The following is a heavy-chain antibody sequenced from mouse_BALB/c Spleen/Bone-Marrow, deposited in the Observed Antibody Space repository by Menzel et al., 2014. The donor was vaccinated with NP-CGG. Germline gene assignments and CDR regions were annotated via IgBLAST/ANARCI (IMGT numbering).Heavy chain of an antibody. CDR2: ISSGSSTI. D-gene: IGHD4-1*01. CDR1: GFTFSSFG. CDR3: TRGGNWEDFDY. Sequence: EVQLVESGGGLVQPGGSRKLSCAASGFTFSSFGMHWVRQAPEKGLEWVAYISSGSSTIFYADTVKGRFTISRDNPKNTLFLQMTSLRSEDTAIYYCTRGGNWEDFDYWGQGTTPTVSS. J-gene: IGHJ2*01. V-gene: IGHV5-17*02.